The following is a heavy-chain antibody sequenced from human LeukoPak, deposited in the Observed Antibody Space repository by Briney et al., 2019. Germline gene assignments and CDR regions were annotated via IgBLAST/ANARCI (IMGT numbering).Heavy chain of an antibody. CDR1: GGSFSGYY. V-gene: IGHV4-34*01. CDR3: ARGGYYYDSSGLGY. CDR2: IKHSGST. D-gene: IGHD3-22*01. J-gene: IGHJ4*02. Sequence: SETLSLTCAVYGGSFSGYYWSWIRQPPGKGLEWIGEIKHSGSTNYNPSLKSRVTISVDTSKNQFSLKLSSVTAADTAVYYCARGGYYYDSSGLGYWGQGTLVTVSS.